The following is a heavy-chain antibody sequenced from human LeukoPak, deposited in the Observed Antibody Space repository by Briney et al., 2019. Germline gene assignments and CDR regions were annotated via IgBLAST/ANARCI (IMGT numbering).Heavy chain of an antibody. V-gene: IGHV3-48*03. CDR3: ARIPYPFSRDWFDP. J-gene: IGHJ5*02. D-gene: IGHD2-2*02. CDR1: GFTFSSYE. Sequence: GGSLRLSCAASGFTFSSYEMNWVRQAPGRGLEWVSYICGSGNTIYYADSVKGRFTISRDNAKNSLYLQMNSLRAEDTALYYCARIPYPFSRDWFDPWGQGTLVTVSS. CDR2: ICGSGNTI.